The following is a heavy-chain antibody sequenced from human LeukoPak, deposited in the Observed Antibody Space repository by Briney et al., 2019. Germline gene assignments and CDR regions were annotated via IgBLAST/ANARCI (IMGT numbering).Heavy chain of an antibody. CDR3: ARLFRRPEYQLPLGDFDY. D-gene: IGHD2-2*01. Sequence: SETLSLTCTVSGGSISSSSYYWGWIRQPPGKGLEWIGSIYYSGSTYYNPSLKSRVTISVDTSKNQFSLKLSSVTAADTAVYYCARLFRRPEYQLPLGDFDYWGQGTLVTVSS. J-gene: IGHJ4*02. V-gene: IGHV4-39*01. CDR1: GGSISSSSYY. CDR2: IYYSGST.